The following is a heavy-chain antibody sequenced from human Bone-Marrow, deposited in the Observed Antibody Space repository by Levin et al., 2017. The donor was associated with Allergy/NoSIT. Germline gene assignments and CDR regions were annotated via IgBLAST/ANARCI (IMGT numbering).Heavy chain of an antibody. V-gene: IGHV2-26*01. D-gene: IGHD2/OR15-2a*01. Sequence: SGPTLVKPTETLTLTCTVSGFSVSDPTMGVSWIRQPPGKALEWLAHIFSNDEKSYTTSLKSRLTISKDTSKSQVVLTMTNVDLLDTATYFCARVDTTLGAFDYWGQGTLVTVSS. CDR1: GFSVSDPTMG. CDR3: ARVDTTLGAFDY. J-gene: IGHJ4*02. CDR2: IFSNDEK.